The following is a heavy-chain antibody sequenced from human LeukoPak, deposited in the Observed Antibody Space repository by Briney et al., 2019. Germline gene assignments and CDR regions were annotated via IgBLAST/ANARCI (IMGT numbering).Heavy chain of an antibody. J-gene: IGHJ3*02. Sequence: GGSLRLSCAASGFTFSSYGMHWVRQAPGNGLEWVAVISYDGSNKYYADSVKGRFTISRDNSKNTLYLQMNSLRAEDTAVYYCAKHCCGDCDAFDIWGQGTMVTVSS. CDR3: AKHCCGDCDAFDI. V-gene: IGHV3-30*18. CDR2: ISYDGSNK. D-gene: IGHD2-21*02. CDR1: GFTFSSYG.